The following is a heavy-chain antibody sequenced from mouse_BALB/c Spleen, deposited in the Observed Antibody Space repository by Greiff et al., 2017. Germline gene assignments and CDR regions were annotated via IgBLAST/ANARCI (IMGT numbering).Heavy chain of an antibody. D-gene: IGHD2-1*01. Sequence: LVKPGASVKISCKASGYSFTGYYMHWVKQSHGKSLEWIGYISCYNGATSYNQKFKGKATFTVDTSSSTAYMQFNSLTSEDSAVYYCARWDGNYPWFAYWGQGTLVTVSA. J-gene: IGHJ3*01. CDR1: GYSFTGYY. CDR2: ISCYNGAT. CDR3: ARWDGNYPWFAY. V-gene: IGHV1S34*01.